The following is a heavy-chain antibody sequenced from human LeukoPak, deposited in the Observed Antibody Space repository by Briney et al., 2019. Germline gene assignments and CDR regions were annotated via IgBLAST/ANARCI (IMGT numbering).Heavy chain of an antibody. Sequence: GGSLRLSCTASGFAFSIYEMDWVRQAPGKGLEWVTYISSSGSYIQYAESVKGRFTISRDNAEKSLFLQMNSLRDEDTAVYYCARDPGYSSTGVDAFDIWGRGTMVTVSS. V-gene: IGHV3-48*03. J-gene: IGHJ3*02. CDR2: ISSSGSYI. D-gene: IGHD6-13*01. CDR3: ARDPGYSSTGVDAFDI. CDR1: GFAFSIYE.